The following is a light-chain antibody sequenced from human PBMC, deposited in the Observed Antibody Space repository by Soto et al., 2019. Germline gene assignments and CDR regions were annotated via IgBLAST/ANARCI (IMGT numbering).Light chain of an antibody. CDR1: QSVSSN. V-gene: IGKV3-15*01. CDR3: QQYNNWPPWT. J-gene: IGKJ1*01. Sequence: EIVMTQSPAALSVSPGERANISCRASQSVSSNLAWYQQKPGQAPRLLIYGASTRATGIPARFSGSGSGTEFTLTISSLQSEDFAVYYCQQYNNWPPWTVGQGTKVDIK. CDR2: GAS.